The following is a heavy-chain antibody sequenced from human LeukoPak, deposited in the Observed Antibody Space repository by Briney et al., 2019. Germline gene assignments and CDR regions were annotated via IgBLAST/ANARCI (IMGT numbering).Heavy chain of an antibody. J-gene: IGHJ4*02. CDR3: AKDLPYSSGWYGDY. CDR1: GFTFSSYA. D-gene: IGHD6-19*01. CDR2: ISGSGGST. V-gene: IGHV3-23*01. Sequence: GGSLRLSCAASGFTFSSYAMSWVRQAPGKGLEWVSAISGSGGSTYYADSVKGRFTISRDNSENTLYLQMNSLRAEDTAVYYCAKDLPYSSGWYGDYWGQGTLVTVSS.